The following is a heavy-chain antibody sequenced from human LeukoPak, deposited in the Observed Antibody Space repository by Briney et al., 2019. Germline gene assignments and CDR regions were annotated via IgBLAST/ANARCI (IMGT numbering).Heavy chain of an antibody. CDR1: GYTFTNYG. Sequence: ASVKVSCKASGYTFTNYGISWVRQAPGQGLEWMGWISAYNGNTNYAQKLQGRVTMTTDTSTSTAYMELRSLRSDDTAVYYCARDDEYYYGSGSYFFWGQGTMVTVSS. D-gene: IGHD3-10*01. V-gene: IGHV1-18*01. CDR2: ISAYNGNT. J-gene: IGHJ3*01. CDR3: ARDDEYYYGSGSYFF.